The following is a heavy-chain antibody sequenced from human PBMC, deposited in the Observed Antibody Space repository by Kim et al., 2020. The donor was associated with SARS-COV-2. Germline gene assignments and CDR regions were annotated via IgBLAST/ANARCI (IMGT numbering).Heavy chain of an antibody. CDR1: GFAFSSYW. CDR3: AAAPDYGSGSRSLPGTN. Sequence: GGSLRLSCAASGFAFSSYWMTWVRQAPGKGLEWVATIQQDGGAKYYVDSVKGRFTVSRDNTEDSLYLQMSSLRAEDTAMYYCAAAPDYGSGSRSLPGTNWGQGTLVTVSS. V-gene: IGHV3-7*05. J-gene: IGHJ4*02. CDR2: IQQDGGAK. D-gene: IGHD3-10*01.